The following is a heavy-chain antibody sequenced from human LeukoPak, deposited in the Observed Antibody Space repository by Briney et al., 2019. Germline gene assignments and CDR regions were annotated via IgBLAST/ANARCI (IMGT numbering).Heavy chain of an antibody. CDR3: ARHYIKKDAFDI. V-gene: IGHV4-39*01. CDR2: IYYSGST. Sequence: PSETLSLTCTVPGGSISSSSYYWGWIPQPPGKRLEGIGGIYYSGSTYYNPSLKSRVTISVDTSKNQFSLKLSSVAAADTPVYYCARHYIKKDAFDIWGQGTMVTVSS. CDR1: GGSISSSSYY. J-gene: IGHJ3*02.